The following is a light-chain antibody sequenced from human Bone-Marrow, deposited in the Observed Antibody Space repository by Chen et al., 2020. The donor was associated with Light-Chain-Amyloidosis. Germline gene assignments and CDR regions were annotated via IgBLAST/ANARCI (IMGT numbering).Light chain of an antibody. Sequence: SYVLTQPSSVSVAPGQTATIACGGNNIGSTSVHWYQQTPGQAPLLVVYDDSDRPSGIPERLSDSNTGNTATLAISRVEAGDEADYYCQVWDRSSDRPVFGGGTKLTV. V-gene: IGLV3-21*02. CDR3: QVWDRSSDRPV. J-gene: IGLJ3*02. CDR1: NIGSTS. CDR2: DDS.